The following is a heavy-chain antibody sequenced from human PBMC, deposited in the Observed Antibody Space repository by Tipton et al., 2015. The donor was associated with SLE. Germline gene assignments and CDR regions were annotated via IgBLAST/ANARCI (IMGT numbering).Heavy chain of an antibody. CDR1: GGSFSGYY. V-gene: IGHV4-34*01. D-gene: IGHD3-3*01. Sequence: TLSLTCAVYGGSFSGYYWSWIRQPPGKGLEWIGEIKHSGSTNYNPSLKSRVTISVDTSKNQFSLKLSSVTAADTAVYYCASTYYDFWSGNYWGQGTLVTVSS. J-gene: IGHJ4*02. CDR2: IKHSGST. CDR3: ASTYYDFWSGNY.